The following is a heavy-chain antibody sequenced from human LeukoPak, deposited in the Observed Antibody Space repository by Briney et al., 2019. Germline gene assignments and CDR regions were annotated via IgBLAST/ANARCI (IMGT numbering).Heavy chain of an antibody. CDR1: GYTFTGYY. V-gene: IGHV1-2*02. CDR3: ARVRYSGYDYGSFDY. J-gene: IGHJ4*02. CDR2: INPNSGGT. Sequence: ASVKVSCKASGYTFTGYYMHWVRQAPGQGLEWMGWINPNSGGTNYAQKFQGKVTMTRDTSISTAYMELSRLRSDDTAVYYCARVRYSGYDYGSFDYWGQGTLVTVSS. D-gene: IGHD5-12*01.